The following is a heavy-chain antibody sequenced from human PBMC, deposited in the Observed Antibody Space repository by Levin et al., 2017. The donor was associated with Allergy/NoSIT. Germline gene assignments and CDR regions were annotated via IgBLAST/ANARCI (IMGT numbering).Heavy chain of an antibody. CDR1: GGSFSAYY. J-gene: IGHJ4*02. CDR3: ARGSGGLFNY. D-gene: IGHD1-26*01. V-gene: IGHV4-34*01. CDR2: INHSGTT. Sequence: SETLSLTCAVYGGSFSAYYWSWIRQPPGKGLEWIGEINHSGTTNYNPSLKSRVTISVDTSKNQFSLKLSSVTAADTAVYFCARGSGGLFNYWGQGTLVTVSS.